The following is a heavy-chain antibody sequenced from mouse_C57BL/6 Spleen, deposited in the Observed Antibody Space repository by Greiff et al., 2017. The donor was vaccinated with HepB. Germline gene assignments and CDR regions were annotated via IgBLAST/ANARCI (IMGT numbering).Heavy chain of an antibody. CDR1: GYTFTSYW. J-gene: IGHJ2*01. V-gene: IGHV1-55*01. CDR3: ARITTVVAIDY. D-gene: IGHD1-1*01. Sequence: QVQLQQSGAELVKPGASVKMSCKASGYTFTSYWITWVKQRPGQGLEWIGDIYPGSGSTNYNEKFKSKATLTVDTSSSTAYMQLSSLTSEDSAVYYCARITTVVAIDYWGQGTTLTVSS. CDR2: IYPGSGST.